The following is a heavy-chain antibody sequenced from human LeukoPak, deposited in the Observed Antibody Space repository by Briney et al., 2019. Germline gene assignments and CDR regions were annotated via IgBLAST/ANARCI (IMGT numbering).Heavy chain of an antibody. V-gene: IGHV1-46*01. Sequence: ASVKVSCKASGYTFTSYYMHWVRQAPGQGLEWMGIINPSGGSTSYAQKFQGRVTMTRDMSTSTVYVELRSLRSDDTAVYYCATASQYYYGSGSYSDYWGQGTLVTVSS. CDR2: INPSGGST. D-gene: IGHD3-10*01. CDR1: GYTFTSYY. J-gene: IGHJ4*02. CDR3: ATASQYYYGSGSYSDY.